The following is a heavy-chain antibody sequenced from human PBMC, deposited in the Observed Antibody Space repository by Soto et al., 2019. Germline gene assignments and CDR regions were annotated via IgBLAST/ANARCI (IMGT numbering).Heavy chain of an antibody. CDR2: IYYSGST. D-gene: IGHD1-26*01. CDR1: GGSISSSSYY. J-gene: IGHJ6*02. Sequence: SETLSLPCTVSGGSISSSSYYWGWIRQPPGKGLEWIGSIYYSGSTYYNPSLKSRVTISVDTSKNQFSLKLSSVTAADTAVYYCARHQMSYSGSSRGMDVWGQGTTVTVSS. CDR3: ARHQMSYSGSSRGMDV. V-gene: IGHV4-39*01.